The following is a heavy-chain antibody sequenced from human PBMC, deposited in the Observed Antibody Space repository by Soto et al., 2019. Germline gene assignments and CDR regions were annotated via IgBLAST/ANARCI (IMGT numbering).Heavy chain of an antibody. V-gene: IGHV3-15*01. CDR2: IKSKTDGGTT. D-gene: IGHD3-16*02. J-gene: IGHJ4*02. Sequence: EVQLVESGGGLVKPGGSLRLSCAASGFTFSNAWMSWVRQAPGKGLEWVGRIKSKTDGGTTDYAAPVKGRFTISRYDSXNTXXXXXXXXXXXXXXXXXXXXXXXXPGGXIVEGLDYXXQGXXVTVSS. CDR3: XXXXXXPGGXIVEGLDY. CDR1: GFTFSNAW.